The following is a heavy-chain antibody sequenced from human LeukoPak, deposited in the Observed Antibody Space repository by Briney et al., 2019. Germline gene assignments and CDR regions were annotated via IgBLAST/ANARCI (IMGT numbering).Heavy chain of an antibody. Sequence: GGSLRLSCAASGFTFSTYNMNWVRQAPGKGLEWVSSITSSSTYIYYADSVKGRFTISRDNAKNSLYLHMNSLRAEDTAVYYCARHPAGYSSGWRYYFDYWGQGTLVTVSS. CDR2: ITSSSTYI. CDR1: GFTFSTYN. D-gene: IGHD6-19*01. CDR3: ARHPAGYSSGWRYYFDY. J-gene: IGHJ4*02. V-gene: IGHV3-21*01.